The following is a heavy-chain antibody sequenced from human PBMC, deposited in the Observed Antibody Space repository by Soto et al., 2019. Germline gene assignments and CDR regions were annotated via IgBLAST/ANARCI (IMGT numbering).Heavy chain of an antibody. Sequence: PGGSLRLSCAASGFTFSSYGMHWVRQAPGKGLEWVAVIWSDGSNIYYADSVKGRFTISRDNSKNTLYLQMNSLRAEDTAVYDCARDQITRYYFDYWGQGTLVTFSS. D-gene: IGHD2-2*01. V-gene: IGHV3-33*01. CDR1: GFTFSSYG. CDR2: IWSDGSNI. CDR3: ARDQITRYYFDY. J-gene: IGHJ4*02.